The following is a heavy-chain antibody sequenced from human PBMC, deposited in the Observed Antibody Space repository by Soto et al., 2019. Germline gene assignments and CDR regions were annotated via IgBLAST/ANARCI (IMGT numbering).Heavy chain of an antibody. CDR1: GGSISSGGYY. CDR3: ARSPKYCTNDPCDGEVDCYWYSDY. D-gene: IGHD2-8*01. J-gene: IGHJ4*02. Sequence: QVQLQESGPGLVKPSQTLSLTCTVSGGSISSGGYYWSWIRQHPGKGLEWIGYIYYSRSTYYNPSLKSRVTISVDTSKNQFSLKLSSVTAADTAVYYCARSPKYCTNDPCDGEVDCYWYSDYWGQGTLVTVSS. CDR2: IYYSRST. V-gene: IGHV4-31*03.